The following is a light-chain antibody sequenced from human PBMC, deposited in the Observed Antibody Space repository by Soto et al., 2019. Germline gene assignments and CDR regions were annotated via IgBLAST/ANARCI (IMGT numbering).Light chain of an antibody. Sequence: EIVLTQSPVSLSLSPGERATLSCRASQSVSSSLAWFQQKPGQAPRLLIYDASNRATGITARFSGSGSVTDFTLTITSLEPEDCAVYYCQQRSNGLTFGGGTNVEIK. CDR3: QQRSNGLT. J-gene: IGKJ4*01. CDR2: DAS. CDR1: QSVSSS. V-gene: IGKV3-11*01.